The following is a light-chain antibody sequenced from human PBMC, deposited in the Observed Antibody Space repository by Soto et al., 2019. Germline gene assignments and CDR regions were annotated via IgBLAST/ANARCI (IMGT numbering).Light chain of an antibody. CDR2: DAS. V-gene: IGKV3-11*01. Sequence: EIVLTQSPATLSLCPGERATLSCRASQSISSYLAWYQQKPGQAPRLLIYDASNRATGIPARFSGSGSGTDFTLTISSLEPEDFAIYYCQQRANSWTFGQGTRVDIK. J-gene: IGKJ1*01. CDR1: QSISSY. CDR3: QQRANSWT.